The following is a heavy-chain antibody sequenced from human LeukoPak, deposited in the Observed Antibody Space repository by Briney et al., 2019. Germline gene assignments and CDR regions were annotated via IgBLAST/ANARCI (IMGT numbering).Heavy chain of an antibody. CDR2: ISGDGSST. V-gene: IGHV3-74*01. Sequence: GGSLRLSCAASGFTFSNYLMHWVRQGPGKGLVWVTLISGDGSSTRYADSVKDRFTISRDNAKNTLYLQMNSLGVEDTAVYYCGRGGSPPEALGDTFDIWGQGTMVTVSS. J-gene: IGHJ3*02. D-gene: IGHD1-26*01. CDR1: GFTFSNYL. CDR3: GRGGSPPEALGDTFDI.